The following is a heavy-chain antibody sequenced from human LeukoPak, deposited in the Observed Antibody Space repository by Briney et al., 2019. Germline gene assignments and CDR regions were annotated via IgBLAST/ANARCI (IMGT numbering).Heavy chain of an antibody. CDR3: ATVSAFFYDSGSYYTFDY. V-gene: IGHV4-4*02. CDR1: GGSISSSKW. J-gene: IGHJ4*02. D-gene: IGHD3-10*01. Sequence: SETLSLTCAVSGGSISSSKWWSWVRQPPGKGLEWIGEIYHSGSTNYNPSLKSRVTISVDKSKNQLSLKLSSVTAADTAVYYCATVSAFFYDSGSYYTFDYWGQGTLVTVSS. CDR2: IYHSGST.